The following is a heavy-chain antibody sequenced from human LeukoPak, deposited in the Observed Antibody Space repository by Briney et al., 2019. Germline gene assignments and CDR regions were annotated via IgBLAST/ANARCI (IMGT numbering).Heavy chain of an antibody. CDR3: ARLVAGYFYYMDV. CDR1: GGSFSGYY. Sequence: SETLSLTCAVYGGSFSGYYWSWIRQPPGKGLEWIGEINHSGSTNYNPSLKSRVTISVDTSKNQFSLKVSSVTAADTAVYYCARLVAGYFYYMDVWGKGTTVTVSS. D-gene: IGHD2-2*01. CDR2: INHSGST. J-gene: IGHJ6*03. V-gene: IGHV4-34*01.